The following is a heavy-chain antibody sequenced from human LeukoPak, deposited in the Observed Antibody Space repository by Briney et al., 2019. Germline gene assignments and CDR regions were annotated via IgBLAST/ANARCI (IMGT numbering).Heavy chain of an antibody. D-gene: IGHD2-2*01. V-gene: IGHV4-39*01. Sequence: SETLSLTCTVSGGSISSSSYYWGWIRQPPGKGLEWIGSIYYSGSTYYNPSLKGRVTISVDTSKNQFSLKLSSVTAADTAVYYCARHGSSTSCYFLPWGQGTLVTVSS. CDR1: GGSISSSSYY. CDR2: IYYSGST. CDR3: ARHGSSTSCYFLP. J-gene: IGHJ5*02.